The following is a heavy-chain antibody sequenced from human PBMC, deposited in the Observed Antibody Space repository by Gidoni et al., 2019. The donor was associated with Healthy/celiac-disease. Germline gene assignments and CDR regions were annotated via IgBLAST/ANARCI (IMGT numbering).Heavy chain of an antibody. D-gene: IGHD4-17*01. CDR3: ARGYGAGGSY. Sequence: EVQLVESGGGLVKPGGSLRLSCAASGFTFSSYSMNGVRQAPGKGLEWVSSISSSSSYIYYADSVKGRFTISRENAKNSLYLQMNSLRAEDTAVYYCARGYGAGGSYWGQGTLVTVSS. V-gene: IGHV3-21*01. CDR1: GFTFSSYS. J-gene: IGHJ4*02. CDR2: ISSSSSYI.